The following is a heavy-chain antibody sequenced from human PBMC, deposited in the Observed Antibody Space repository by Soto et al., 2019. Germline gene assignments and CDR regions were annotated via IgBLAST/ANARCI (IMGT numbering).Heavy chain of an antibody. CDR3: ARHHYGNFDY. Sequence: SETLSLTCAVYGESFSGYYWSWIRQPPGKGLERIGEINHSGSTNYNPSLKSRVTISVDTSKNQFSLKLSSVTAADTAVYYCARHHYGNFDYWGQGTLVSVSS. D-gene: IGHD3-16*01. CDR1: GESFSGYY. J-gene: IGHJ4*02. CDR2: INHSGST. V-gene: IGHV4-34*01.